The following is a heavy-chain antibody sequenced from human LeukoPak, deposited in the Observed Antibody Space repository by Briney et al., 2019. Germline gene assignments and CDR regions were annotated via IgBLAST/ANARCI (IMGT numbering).Heavy chain of an antibody. Sequence: PGGSLRLSCAASGFTFSSSWMHCVRQAPGKGLIWVSRIDNNGRNTNYADSVKGRFTISRDNAKNTLYLQMNSLRAEDTAVYYCARGCERGTFDYWGQGTLVTVSS. V-gene: IGHV3-74*01. D-gene: IGHD3-16*01. CDR3: ARGCERGTFDY. CDR1: GFTFSSSW. J-gene: IGHJ4*02. CDR2: IDNNGRNT.